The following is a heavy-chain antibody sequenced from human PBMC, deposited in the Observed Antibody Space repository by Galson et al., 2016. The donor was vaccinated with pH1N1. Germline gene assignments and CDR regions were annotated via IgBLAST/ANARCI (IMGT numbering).Heavy chain of an antibody. V-gene: IGHV1-3*01. CDR2: INAGNGIP. Sequence: SVKVSCKASGDTFTSYAMHWVRQAPGQRLEWMGWINAGNGIPKYSQGFQGRVTITRDTSASTAYMELSSLRSEDTAVYYCASSYYYDSSGYTDWGQGTLVTVSS. D-gene: IGHD3-22*01. CDR1: GDTFTSYA. J-gene: IGHJ4*02. CDR3: ASSYYYDSSGYTD.